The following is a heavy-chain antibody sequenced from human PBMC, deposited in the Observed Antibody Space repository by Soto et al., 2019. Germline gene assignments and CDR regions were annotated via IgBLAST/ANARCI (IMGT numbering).Heavy chain of an antibody. CDR2: ISGSGSST. CDR1: GFTFSSYA. J-gene: IGHJ4*02. V-gene: IGHV3-23*01. CDR3: AKAPRWTGTSRY. D-gene: IGHD1-7*01. Sequence: EVQLLESGGGLVQPGGSLRLSCVASGFTFSSYAMSWVRQAPGKGLEWVSAISGSGSSTYYADSVKGWFTISRDNSKNTLYLQMNSLRAEDTAVYYCAKAPRWTGTSRYWGQGALVTVSS.